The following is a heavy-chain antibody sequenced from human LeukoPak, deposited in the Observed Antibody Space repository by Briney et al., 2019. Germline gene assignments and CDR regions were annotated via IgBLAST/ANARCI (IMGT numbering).Heavy chain of an antibody. D-gene: IGHD5-18*01. CDR3: ARVVRGYSYGYLYYFDY. CDR2: INHSGST. J-gene: IGHJ4*02. V-gene: IGHV4-34*01. CDR1: GGSFSGYY. Sequence: PSETLSLTCAVYGGSFSGYYWSWVRQPPGKGLEGIGEINHSGSTNYNPSLTSRVTISVDTSKNQFSLKLSSVTAADTAVYYCARVVRGYSYGYLYYFDYWGQGTLVTVSS.